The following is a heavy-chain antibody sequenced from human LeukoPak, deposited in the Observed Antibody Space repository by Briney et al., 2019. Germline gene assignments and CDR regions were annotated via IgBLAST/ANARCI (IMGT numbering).Heavy chain of an antibody. Sequence: PGGSLRLSCAASGFTLSSNYMSWVRQAPGKGLERVSVIYSGGSTYYADSVKGRFTISRDNSKNTLYLQMNSLRAEDTAVYYCARRYYYYMDVWGKGTTVTVSS. CDR3: ARRYYYYMDV. V-gene: IGHV3-66*02. CDR2: IYSGGST. CDR1: GFTLSSNY. J-gene: IGHJ6*03.